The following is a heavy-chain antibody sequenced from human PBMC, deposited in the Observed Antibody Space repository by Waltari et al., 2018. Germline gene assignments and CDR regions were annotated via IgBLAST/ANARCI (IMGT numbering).Heavy chain of an antibody. J-gene: IGHJ4*02. Sequence: QVQLQESGPGLVKPSETLSLTCTVSGGSISSYYWSWIRQPPGKGLEWIGYIYYSGSTYYNPSLKSRVTISVDTSKNQFSLKLSSVTAADTAVYYCARDDATTVTYFDYWGQGTLVTVSS. D-gene: IGHD4-17*01. CDR1: GGSISSYY. V-gene: IGHV4-59*12. CDR2: IYYSGST. CDR3: ARDDATTVTYFDY.